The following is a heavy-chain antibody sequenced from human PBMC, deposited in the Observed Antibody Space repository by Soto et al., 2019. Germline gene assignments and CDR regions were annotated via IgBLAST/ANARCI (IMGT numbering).Heavy chain of an antibody. J-gene: IGHJ4*02. Sequence: VQMVESGGGLVQPGGYLRLSCGVSGFSVGSNYMGWVRQATGKGLQWVSVIYTGGETYYADSVQGRFTVSRDKAKNTLFLQTNSLRAEDTGVYYCASEAGEPRSRDFDYWGQGTLVTVSS. D-gene: IGHD2-21*01. V-gene: IGHV3-66*01. CDR3: ASEAGEPRSRDFDY. CDR2: IYTGGET. CDR1: GFSVGSNY.